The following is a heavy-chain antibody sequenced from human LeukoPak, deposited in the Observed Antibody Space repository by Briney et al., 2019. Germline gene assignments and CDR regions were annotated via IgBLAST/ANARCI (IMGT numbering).Heavy chain of an antibody. CDR2: ISAYNGNT. Sequence: ASVKVSCKASGYTFTSYGISWVRQAPGQGLEWMGWISAYNGNTNYAQKLQGRVTMTTDTSTSTAYMELRSLRSDDTAGYYCARVLTSGGPDAFDIWGQGTMVTVSS. CDR3: ARVLTSGGPDAFDI. V-gene: IGHV1-18*01. CDR1: GYTFTSYG. D-gene: IGHD2-15*01. J-gene: IGHJ3*02.